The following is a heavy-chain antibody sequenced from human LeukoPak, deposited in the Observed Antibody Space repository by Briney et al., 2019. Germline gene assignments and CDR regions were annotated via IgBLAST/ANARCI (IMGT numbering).Heavy chain of an antibody. CDR1: GGSFSGYY. V-gene: IGHV4-34*01. CDR3: AARPSVLYYSDPGSYYLWGFDP. J-gene: IGHJ5*02. CDR2: INHSGST. D-gene: IGHD3-10*01. Sequence: SETLSLTCAVYGGSFSGYYWSWIRQPPGKGLEWIGEINHSGSTNYNPSLKSRVTISVDTSKNQFSLKLSSVTAADTAVYYCAARPSVLYYSDPGSYYLWGFDPWGQGTLVTVSS.